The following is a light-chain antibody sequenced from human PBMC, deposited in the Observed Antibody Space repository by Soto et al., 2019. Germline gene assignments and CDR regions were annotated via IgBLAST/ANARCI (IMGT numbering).Light chain of an antibody. CDR3: SSYTSSSTLV. CDR1: SSDLGRYNY. Sequence: QSALTQPASVSGSPGQSITISCTGTSSDLGRYNYVSWYQQHPGKAPKLMIYEVSNRSSGVSSRFSGSKSGNTASLTISGLQAEDEADYYCSSYTSSSTLVFGTGTKLTVL. V-gene: IGLV2-14*01. J-gene: IGLJ1*01. CDR2: EVS.